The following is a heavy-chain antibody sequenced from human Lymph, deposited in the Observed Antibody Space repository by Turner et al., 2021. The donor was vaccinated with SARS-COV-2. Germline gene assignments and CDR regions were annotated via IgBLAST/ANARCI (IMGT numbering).Heavy chain of an antibody. CDR2: ISGSGVST. CDR3: AKNEMALIVVVVTLFDY. CDR1: GFTFSSYA. V-gene: IGHV3-23*01. J-gene: IGHJ4*02. Sequence: EVQLLESGGGLVQPGGSLRLSYSASGFTFSSYAMSWVRQSPGKGLEWVSTISGSGVSTYYADSVKGRFTISRDNSKNTLYLQMNSLRAEDTAVYYCAKNEMALIVVVVTLFDYWGQGTLVTVSS. D-gene: IGHD3-22*01.